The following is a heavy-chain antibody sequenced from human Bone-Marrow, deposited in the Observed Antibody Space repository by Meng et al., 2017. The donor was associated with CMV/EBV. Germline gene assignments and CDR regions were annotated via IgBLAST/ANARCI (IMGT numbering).Heavy chain of an antibody. CDR1: GFTVSSNY. J-gene: IGHJ4*02. Sequence: GESLKISCAASGFTVSSNYMSWVRQAPGKGLEWVSVIYSGGSTYYADSVKGRFTISRDNPKNTLYLQMNSLRAEDTAVYYCAREGAPYYYDSSGHIDYWGQGTLVTVSS. D-gene: IGHD3-22*01. CDR2: IYSGGST. CDR3: AREGAPYYYDSSGHIDY. V-gene: IGHV3-66*02.